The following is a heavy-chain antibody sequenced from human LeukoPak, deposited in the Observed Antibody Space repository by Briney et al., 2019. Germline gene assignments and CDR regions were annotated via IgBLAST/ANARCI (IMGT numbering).Heavy chain of an antibody. D-gene: IGHD3-22*01. J-gene: IGHJ4*02. CDR1: GGTFSSYA. V-gene: IGHV1-69*05. CDR3: ARDGPAYDSSGYYDY. CDR2: IIPIFGTA. Sequence: GASVEVSCKASGGTFSSYAISWVRPAPGQGLEWMGRIIPIFGTANSAQKFQGRVTITTDESTSTAYMELSSLRSEDTAVYYCARDGPAYDSSGYYDYWGQGTLVTVSS.